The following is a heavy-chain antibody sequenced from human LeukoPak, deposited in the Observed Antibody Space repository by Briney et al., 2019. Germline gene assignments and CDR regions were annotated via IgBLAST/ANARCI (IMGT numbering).Heavy chain of an antibody. D-gene: IGHD3-22*01. J-gene: IGHJ4*02. Sequence: GRSLRLSCAASGFTFSSYGMHWVRQAPGKGLEWVAVISYDGSNKYYADSVKRRFTTSRDNSKNTLYLQMNSLRADDTAVYYCATSVGYDSSGSPYFDYWGQGTLVTVSS. CDR1: GFTFSSYG. CDR3: ATSVGYDSSGSPYFDY. CDR2: ISYDGSNK. V-gene: IGHV3-30*03.